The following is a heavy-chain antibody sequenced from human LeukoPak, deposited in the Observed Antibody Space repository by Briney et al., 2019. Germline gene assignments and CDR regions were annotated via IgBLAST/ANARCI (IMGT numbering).Heavy chain of an antibody. J-gene: IGHJ6*02. CDR3: AKSGGLSGSGRLAMDV. V-gene: IGHV3-23*01. CDR1: GFIFSTYA. CDR2: ISGSGGST. Sequence: GWSLTLSFASSGFIFSTYAMSWVRLAPGKGLEWVSGISGSGGSTYYAGSVKGQFTSSRDNSNKALYVQMNSLRVEDTAVYYCAKSGGLSGSGRLAMDVWGQGTTVTVSS. D-gene: IGHD3-10*01.